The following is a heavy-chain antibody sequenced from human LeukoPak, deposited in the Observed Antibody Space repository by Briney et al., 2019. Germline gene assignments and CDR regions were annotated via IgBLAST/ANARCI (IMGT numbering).Heavy chain of an antibody. CDR3: AGDLRSYGYYYGMDV. Sequence: ASVKVSCKASGYTFTSYYMHWVRQAPGQGLEWMGIINPSGGSTSYAQKFQGRVTMTRDTSTSTVYMELSSLRSEDTAVYYCAGDLRSYGYYYGMDVWGQGTTVTVSS. J-gene: IGHJ6*02. V-gene: IGHV1-46*01. D-gene: IGHD5-18*01. CDR2: INPSGGST. CDR1: GYTFTSYY.